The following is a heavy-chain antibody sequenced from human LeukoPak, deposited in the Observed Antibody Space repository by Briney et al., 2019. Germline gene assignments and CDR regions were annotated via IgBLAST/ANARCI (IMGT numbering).Heavy chain of an antibody. CDR1: GGSITSYY. V-gene: IGHV4-4*07. CDR2: IYSSGST. D-gene: IGHD3-22*01. J-gene: IGHJ2*01. Sequence: SETLSLTCTVSGGSITSYYWSWIRQPAGEGLEWIGRIYSSGSTNYNPSLKSRVSISLDKAKNQVSLKLSSVTAADTAVYYCARENTYYYGSGGYYWYFDLWGRGTLVTVSS. CDR3: ARENTYYYGSGGYYWYFDL.